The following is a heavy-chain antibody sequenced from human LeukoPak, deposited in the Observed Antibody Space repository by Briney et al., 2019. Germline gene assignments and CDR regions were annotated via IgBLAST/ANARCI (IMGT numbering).Heavy chain of an antibody. J-gene: IGHJ4*02. CDR1: GGTFSSYA. Sequence: ASVKVSCKASGGTFSSYAISWVRQAPGQGLEWMGGIIPIFGTANYAQKLQGRVTITADKSTSTAYVELSSLRSEDTAVYYCARAPLGVERKYCSGGSCYSTPYYFDYWGQGTLVTVSS. D-gene: IGHD2-15*01. CDR2: IIPIFGTA. V-gene: IGHV1-69*06. CDR3: ARAPLGVERKYCSGGSCYSTPYYFDY.